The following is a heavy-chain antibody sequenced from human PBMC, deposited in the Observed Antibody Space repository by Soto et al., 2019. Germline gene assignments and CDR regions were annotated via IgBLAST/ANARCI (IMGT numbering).Heavy chain of an antibody. D-gene: IGHD3-16*01. Sequence: QVQLVESGGGVVQPGRSLRLSCAASGFTFSSYGMHWVRQAPGKGLEWVAVTSYDGSNNYYADSVKGRFTISRDNSKNTLYLQMSSLRGEDTAVYYCAKEIWVTVNYYYGMDVWGQGTTVTVSS. CDR2: TSYDGSNN. CDR1: GFTFSSYG. J-gene: IGHJ6*02. V-gene: IGHV3-30*18. CDR3: AKEIWVTVNYYYGMDV.